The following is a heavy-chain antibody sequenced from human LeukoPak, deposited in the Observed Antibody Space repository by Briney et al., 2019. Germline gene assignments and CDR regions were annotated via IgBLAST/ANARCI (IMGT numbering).Heavy chain of an antibody. Sequence: GESLKISCKGSGYSFTSYWIGWVRQMPGKGLEWMGIIYPGDSDTRYSPSFQGQVTISADKSISTAYLQWSSLKASDTAMYYCARLLSGSYYGGHAFDIWGQGTMVTVSS. D-gene: IGHD1-26*01. CDR2: IYPGDSDT. J-gene: IGHJ3*02. CDR3: ARLLSGSYYGGHAFDI. CDR1: GYSFTSYW. V-gene: IGHV5-51*01.